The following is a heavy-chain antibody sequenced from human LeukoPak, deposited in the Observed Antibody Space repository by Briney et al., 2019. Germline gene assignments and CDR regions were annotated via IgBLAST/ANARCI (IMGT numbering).Heavy chain of an antibody. CDR1: GFTFSDYY. CDR3: ARQIVATNEFDY. V-gene: IGHV3-11*01. CDR2: ISSSGSTI. Sequence: GSLRLSCAASGFTFSDYYMSWIHQAPGKGLEWVSYISSSGSTIYYADSVKGRFTISRDNAKNSLYLQMNSLRAEDTAVYYCARQIVATNEFDYWGQGTLVTVSS. D-gene: IGHD5-12*01. J-gene: IGHJ4*02.